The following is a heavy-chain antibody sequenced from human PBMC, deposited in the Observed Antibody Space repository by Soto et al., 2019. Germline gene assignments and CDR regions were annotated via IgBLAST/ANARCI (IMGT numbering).Heavy chain of an antibody. V-gene: IGHV1-24*01. Sequence: ASVKVSCKVSGYTLTELSMHWVRQAPGKGLEWMGGFDPVDGETIYAQKFQGRVTMTEDTSTDTAYMELGSLRSEDTAVYYCATGSTVTTYYYYYYMDVWGKGTTVTVSS. D-gene: IGHD4-17*01. J-gene: IGHJ6*03. CDR2: FDPVDGET. CDR3: ATGSTVTTYYYYYYMDV. CDR1: GYTLTELS.